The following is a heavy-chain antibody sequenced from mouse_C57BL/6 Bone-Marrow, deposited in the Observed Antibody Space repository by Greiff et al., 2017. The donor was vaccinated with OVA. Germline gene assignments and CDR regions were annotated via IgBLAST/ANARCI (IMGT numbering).Heavy chain of an antibody. CDR2: IDPSDSYT. D-gene: IGHD2-3*01. CDR1: GYTFTSYW. Sequence: QVQLQQPGAELVMPGASVKLSCKASGYTFTSYWMHWVKQRPGQGLEWIGEIDPSDSYTNYTQKFKGKSTLTVDKSSSTAYMQLSSLTSEDSAVYYCARDYDGDYWYFDVWGTGTTVTVSS. J-gene: IGHJ1*03. V-gene: IGHV1-69*01. CDR3: ARDYDGDYWYFDV.